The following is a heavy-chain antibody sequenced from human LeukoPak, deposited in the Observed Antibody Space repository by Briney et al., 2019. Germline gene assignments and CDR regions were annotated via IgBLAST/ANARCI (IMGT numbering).Heavy chain of an antibody. V-gene: IGHV1-2*02. J-gene: IGHJ4*02. Sequence: EASVKVSCKASGYTFTGYYMHWVRQAPGQGLEWMGWINPNSGGTNYAQKFQGRVTMTRDTSISTAYMELSRLRSDDTAVYYCARDGSYGTTPFDYWGQGTLVTVSS. CDR3: ARDGSYGTTPFDY. D-gene: IGHD5-18*01. CDR2: INPNSGGT. CDR1: GYTFTGYY.